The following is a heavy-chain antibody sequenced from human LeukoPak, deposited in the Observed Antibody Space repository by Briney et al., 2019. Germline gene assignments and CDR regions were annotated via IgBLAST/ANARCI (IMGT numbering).Heavy chain of an antibody. CDR1: GFTFSNAR. J-gene: IGHJ4*02. Sequence: GGSLRLSCAASGFTFSNARMSWVRQAPGKGLEWVGRIKSKTDGGTTDYAAPVKGRFTISRDDSKNTLYLQMDSLKTEDTAVYYCTTDYYYDSRGFFDYWGQGTLVTVSS. CDR3: TTDYYYDSRGFFDY. D-gene: IGHD3-22*01. CDR2: IKSKTDGGTT. V-gene: IGHV3-15*01.